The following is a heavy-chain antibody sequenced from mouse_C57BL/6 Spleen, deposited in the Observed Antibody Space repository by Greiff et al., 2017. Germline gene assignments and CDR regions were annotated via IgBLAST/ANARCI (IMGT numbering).Heavy chain of an antibody. J-gene: IGHJ3*01. V-gene: IGHV1-15*01. CDR1: GYTFTDYE. CDR2: IDPETGGT. Sequence: QVQLQQSGAELVRPGASVTLSCKASGYTFTDYEMHWVKQTPVHGLEWIGAIDPETGGTAYNQKFKGKAILTADKSSSTTYMELRSLTSEDSAVYYWTGPLYDYDDWFAYWGQGTLVTVSA. D-gene: IGHD2-4*01. CDR3: TGPLYDYDDWFAY.